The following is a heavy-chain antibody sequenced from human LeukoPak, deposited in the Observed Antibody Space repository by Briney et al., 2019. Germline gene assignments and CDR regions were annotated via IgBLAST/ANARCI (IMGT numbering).Heavy chain of an antibody. CDR3: ARVHNGYNSS. D-gene: IGHD6-13*01. CDR1: GGSFSGYY. J-gene: IGHJ4*02. Sequence: SETLSLTCAVYGGSFSGYYWSWIRQPPGKGLEWIGEINHSGSTNYNPSLKSRVTISVDTSKNQFSLKLSSVTAADTAVYYCARVHNGYNSSWGQGTLGTVPS. CDR2: INHSGST. V-gene: IGHV4-34*01.